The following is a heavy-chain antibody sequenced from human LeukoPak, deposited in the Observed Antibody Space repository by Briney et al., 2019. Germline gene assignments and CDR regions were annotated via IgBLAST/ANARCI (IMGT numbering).Heavy chain of an antibody. Sequence: SETLSLTCTVSGGSISINTYYWGWIRQPPGKGLEWIGSIYYSGSTYYHPSLKGRVTISVDTSKNHFSLKLSSVTAADTAVYHCARHGHHGDYDYWGQGTLVTVSS. CDR2: IYYSGST. CDR3: ARHGHHGDYDY. D-gene: IGHD4-17*01. CDR1: GGSISINTYY. J-gene: IGHJ4*02. V-gene: IGHV4-39*01.